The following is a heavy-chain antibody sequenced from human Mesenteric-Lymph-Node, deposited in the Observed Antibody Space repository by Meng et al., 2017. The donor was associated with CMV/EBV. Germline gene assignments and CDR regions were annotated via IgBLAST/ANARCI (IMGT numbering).Heavy chain of an antibody. CDR3: AREIYNDFWNGYLYYGMDV. D-gene: IGHD3-3*01. V-gene: IGHV1-18*04. Sequence: ASVKVSCKASGYSFNNYGVSWVRQAPGQGLEWMGWISAYNGNTNYEQKVQGRVTMTTDTSTSTAYMELRSLRSDDTAVYYCAREIYNDFWNGYLYYGMDVWGQGATVTVSS. J-gene: IGHJ6*02. CDR2: ISAYNGNT. CDR1: GYSFNNYG.